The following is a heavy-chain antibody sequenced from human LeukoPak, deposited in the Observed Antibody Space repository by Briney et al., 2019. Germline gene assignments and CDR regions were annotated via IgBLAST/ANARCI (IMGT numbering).Heavy chain of an antibody. CDR3: ARAYDILTGFDY. J-gene: IGHJ4*02. D-gene: IGHD3-9*01. Sequence: GGSLRLSCAASGFTVSSNYMNWVRQAPGKGLEWVSVIYSGGSTYYADSVKGRFTISRDNSKNTLYLQMNSLRAEDTAVYYCARAYDILTGFDYWGQGTLVTVSS. CDR2: IYSGGST. V-gene: IGHV3-66*02. CDR1: GFTVSSNY.